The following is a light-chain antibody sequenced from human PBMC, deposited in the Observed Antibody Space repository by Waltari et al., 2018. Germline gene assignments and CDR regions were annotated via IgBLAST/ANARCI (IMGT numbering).Light chain of an antibody. CDR3: SSQSSNDVVL. Sequence: QSALTQPASVSGSPGHSVTIFFAGTSNDVGGYNSVSWYQEHPGQAPRVIIYDVSDRPSGVSDRFSGSKSGNTASLTISGLQAEDEADYYCSSQSSNDVVLFGGGTKLTVL. CDR2: DVS. CDR1: SNDVGGYNS. J-gene: IGLJ2*01. V-gene: IGLV2-14*01.